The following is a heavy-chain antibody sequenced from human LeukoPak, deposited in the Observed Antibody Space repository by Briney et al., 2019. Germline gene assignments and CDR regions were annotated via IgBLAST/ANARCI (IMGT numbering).Heavy chain of an antibody. CDR1: GGSISSSSYY. CDR2: IYYSGST. Sequence: PSETLSLTCTVSGGSISSSSYYWGWIRQPPGKGLEWIGSIYYSGSTYYNPSLKSRVTISVDTSKNQFSLKLSSVTAADTAVYYCARVEESYCSSTSCHRGEDYYYYMDVWGKGTTVTVSS. V-gene: IGHV4-39*07. D-gene: IGHD2-2*02. J-gene: IGHJ6*03. CDR3: ARVEESYCSSTSCHRGEDYYYYMDV.